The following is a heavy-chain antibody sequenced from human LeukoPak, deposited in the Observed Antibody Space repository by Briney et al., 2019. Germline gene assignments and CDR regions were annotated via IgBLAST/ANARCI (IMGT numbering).Heavy chain of an antibody. D-gene: IGHD1-26*01. CDR1: GFTFSSYS. Sequence: PGGSLRLSCAASGFTFSSYSMNWVRQAPGKGLEWVSSISSSSSYIYYADSVKGRFTISRDNAKNSLCLQMNSLRAEDTAVYYCARERGSYAVGDYYYGMDVWGQGTTVTVSS. CDR3: ARERGSYAVGDYYYGMDV. J-gene: IGHJ6*02. CDR2: ISSSSSYI. V-gene: IGHV3-21*01.